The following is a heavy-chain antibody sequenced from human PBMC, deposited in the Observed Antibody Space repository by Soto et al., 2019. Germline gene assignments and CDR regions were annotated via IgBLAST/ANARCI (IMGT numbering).Heavy chain of an antibody. D-gene: IGHD1-26*01. Sequence: GGSLRLSGAASGFTFSNYWMHWVRQVPGEGLVWVSSINNDGSRTWYADSVRGRIAMSRDNARNLVYLQMNSLRAEDTAVYYCGTTFEYWGQGALVTVSS. CDR1: GFTFSNYW. V-gene: IGHV3-74*01. J-gene: IGHJ4*02. CDR2: INNDGSRT. CDR3: GTTFEY.